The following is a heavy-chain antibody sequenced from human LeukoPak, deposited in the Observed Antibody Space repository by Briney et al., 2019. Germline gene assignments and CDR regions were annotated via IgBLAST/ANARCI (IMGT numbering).Heavy chain of an antibody. D-gene: IGHD3-10*01. CDR3: ARTAGPTMADI. J-gene: IGHJ3*02. CDR2: IYYSGST. CDR1: GGSISSYY. Sequence: SETLSLTCTVSGGSISSYYWSWIRQPPGKGLEWIGYIYYSGSTNYNPSFKSRVTISVDTSKNQFSLKLSSVTAADTAVYYCARTAGPTMADIWGQGTMVTVSS. V-gene: IGHV4-59*01.